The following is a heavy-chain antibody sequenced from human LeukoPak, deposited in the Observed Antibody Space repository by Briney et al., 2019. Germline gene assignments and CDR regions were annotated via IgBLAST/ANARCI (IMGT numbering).Heavy chain of an antibody. J-gene: IGHJ4*02. CDR2: ISHEGSQT. Sequence: GGYLRLSCAASGFTFGSYGIHWVRQAPGKGLEWVAVISHEGSQTYYADSVRGRFTISRDNSKNLVYLQMNSLRPEDTAVYYCARTREQWQVLDYWGQGTLVTVSS. D-gene: IGHD6-19*01. V-gene: IGHV3-30*03. CDR3: ARTREQWQVLDY. CDR1: GFTFGSYG.